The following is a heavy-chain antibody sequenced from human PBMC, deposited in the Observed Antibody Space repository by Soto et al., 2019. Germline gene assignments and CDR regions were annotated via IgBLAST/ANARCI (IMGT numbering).Heavy chain of an antibody. CDR1: GGSISSGGYY. J-gene: IGHJ3*02. Sequence: SETLSLTCTVSGGSISSGGYYWSWIRQHPGKGLEWIGYIYYSGSTYYNPSLKSRVTISVDTSKNQFSLKLSSVTAADTAVYYCARDYCGGDCYRRDAFDIWGQGTMVTVSS. D-gene: IGHD2-21*01. V-gene: IGHV4-31*03. CDR3: ARDYCGGDCYRRDAFDI. CDR2: IYYSGST.